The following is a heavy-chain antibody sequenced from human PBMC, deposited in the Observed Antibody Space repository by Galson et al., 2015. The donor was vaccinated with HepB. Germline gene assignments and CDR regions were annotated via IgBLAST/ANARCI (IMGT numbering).Heavy chain of an antibody. Sequence: QSGAEVTKPGESLKISCKGSGYNFSNRWIGWVRHLPGKGLEWMGIIYPHDSDTRYRPSIQGHVTISADKSIRTAYLQWSSLQASDTGIYYCARQSIGPEYFQPWGQGTLVTVSS. CDR3: ARQSIGPEYFQP. D-gene: IGHD2/OR15-2a*01. V-gene: IGHV5-51*03. CDR2: IYPHDSDT. J-gene: IGHJ1*01. CDR1: GYNFSNRW.